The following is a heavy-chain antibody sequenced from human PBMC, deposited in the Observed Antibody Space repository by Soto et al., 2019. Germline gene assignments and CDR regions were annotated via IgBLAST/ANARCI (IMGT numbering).Heavy chain of an antibody. J-gene: IGHJ4*02. V-gene: IGHV4-34*02. D-gene: IGHD6-19*01. Sequence: QVQLQQWGAGLLKPSETLSLTCAVYGGSLRGYFWSWIHQPPGKGLEWIGEINHSGSTNYNPSLKSRVTISVDTSKNQFSLRLSSVTAADTAVYYCARAWYSSGWYFNYWGQGTLVTVPS. CDR1: GGSLRGYF. CDR2: INHSGST. CDR3: ARAWYSSGWYFNY.